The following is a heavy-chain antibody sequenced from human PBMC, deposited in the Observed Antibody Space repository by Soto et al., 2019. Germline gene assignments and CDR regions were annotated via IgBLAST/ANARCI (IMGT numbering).Heavy chain of an antibody. V-gene: IGHV3-74*01. Sequence: PGGSLRLSCAASGFTFSGYWMHWVRQAPGKGLVWVSRINSDGSSTSYADSVKGRFTISRDNAKNTLYLQMNSLRAEDTAVYYCARVRLYYYYGMDVWGQGTTVTVSS. CDR3: ARVRLYYYYGMDV. J-gene: IGHJ6*02. CDR2: INSDGSST. CDR1: GFTFSGYW.